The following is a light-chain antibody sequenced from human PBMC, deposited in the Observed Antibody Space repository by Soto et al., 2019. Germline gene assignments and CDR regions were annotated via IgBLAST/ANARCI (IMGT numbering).Light chain of an antibody. V-gene: IGKV2-29*03. CDR1: QSLLRSTGESF. J-gene: IGKJ5*01. Sequence: DVVMTQTPPSLSVAPGQPASISSKSSQSLLRSTGESFLFWYLQKPGQSPQLLIYEVSARVSGVPDRFSGSGSGTDFTLEISRVETDDVGIYYCMQSTHLPPTFGQGTRLEIK. CDR2: EVS. CDR3: MQSTHLPPT.